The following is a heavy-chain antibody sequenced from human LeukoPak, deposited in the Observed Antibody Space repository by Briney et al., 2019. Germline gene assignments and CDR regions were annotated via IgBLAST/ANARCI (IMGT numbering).Heavy chain of an antibody. CDR3: AKARKEVVTYDAFDI. J-gene: IGHJ3*02. CDR2: ISGSSDGT. D-gene: IGHD3-22*01. Sequence: GGSLRLSCAASGFTFSSYAMSWVRQAPGKGVEWVSAISGSSDGTYYADSVKGRYTTSRDNSKNTLYLQMNSLRAEDTAVYYCAKARKEVVTYDAFDIWGQGTMVTVSS. V-gene: IGHV3-23*01. CDR1: GFTFSSYA.